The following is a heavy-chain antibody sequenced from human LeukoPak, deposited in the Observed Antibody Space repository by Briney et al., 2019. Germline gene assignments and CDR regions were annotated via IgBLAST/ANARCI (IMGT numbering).Heavy chain of an antibody. Sequence: PGGSLRLSCAASGFTFSSYAMSWVRQAPGKGLEWVSAISGSGGSTYYADSVKGRFTISRDNSKNTLYLQMNSLRAEDTAVYYCVRDHHRRLYDSQARDTFDIWGRGTMVTVSS. J-gene: IGHJ3*02. CDR2: ISGSGGST. V-gene: IGHV3-23*01. CDR3: VRDHHRRLYDSQARDTFDI. CDR1: GFTFSSYA. D-gene: IGHD5/OR15-5a*01.